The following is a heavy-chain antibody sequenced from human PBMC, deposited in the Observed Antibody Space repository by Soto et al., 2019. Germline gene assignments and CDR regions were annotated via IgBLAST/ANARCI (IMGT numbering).Heavy chain of an antibody. CDR2: MNPNSGNA. Sequence: QVQLVQSGAEVKKPGASVKVSCKASGYTFTSYDINWVRQATGQGLEWMGWMNPNSGNAGYEQKFQGRVTSARTTSISTAYMGLCGVRSEDTAAYCCAGAARLYYYSGKDVWGQGTTVTVSS. J-gene: IGHJ6*02. V-gene: IGHV1-8*01. CDR3: AGAARLYYYSGKDV. CDR1: GYTFTSYD. D-gene: IGHD6-6*01.